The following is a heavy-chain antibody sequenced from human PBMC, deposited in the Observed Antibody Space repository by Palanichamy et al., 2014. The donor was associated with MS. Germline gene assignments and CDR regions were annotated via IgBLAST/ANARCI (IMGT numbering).Heavy chain of an antibody. V-gene: IGHV3-74*03. D-gene: IGHD1/OR15-1a*01. Sequence: EVQLVESGGGLVQPGGSLRLSCEVSGSTFSNYWMHWVRQAPGKGLVWVSRINKDGSTTTYADFVRGRFTISRDNAKNTLYLQMNSLRAEDTALYFCARDNNGDLFHYWGQGTLVTVSS. J-gene: IGHJ4*02. CDR2: INKDGSTT. CDR1: GSTFSNYW. CDR3: ARDNNGDLFHY.